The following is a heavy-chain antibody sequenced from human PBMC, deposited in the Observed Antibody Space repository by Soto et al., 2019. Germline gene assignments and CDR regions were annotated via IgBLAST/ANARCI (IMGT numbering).Heavy chain of an antibody. CDR2: IIPIFGTA. Sequence: PGQGLEWMGGIIPIFGTANYAQKFQGRVTITADESTSTAYMELSSLRSEDTAVYYCARGRLSIVGATGYFDYWGQGTLVTAPQ. CDR3: ARGRLSIVGATGYFDY. J-gene: IGHJ4*02. V-gene: IGHV1-69*01. D-gene: IGHD1-26*01.